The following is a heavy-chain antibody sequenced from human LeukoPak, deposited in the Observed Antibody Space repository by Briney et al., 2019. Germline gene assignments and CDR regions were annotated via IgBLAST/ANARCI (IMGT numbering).Heavy chain of an antibody. CDR2: IYYSGTT. D-gene: IGHD1-7*01. CDR3: ARADCSTTACYNWFDP. V-gene: IGHV4-39*07. CDR1: GGPISSSSYY. Sequence: PSETLSLTCTVSGGPISSSSYYWGWIRQPPGKGLEWIGTIYYSGTTYYKPSLGNRVSMSVKPSENQISLTLTSVTAADTAVYYCARADCSTTACYNWFDPWGQGTLVTVSS. J-gene: IGHJ5*02.